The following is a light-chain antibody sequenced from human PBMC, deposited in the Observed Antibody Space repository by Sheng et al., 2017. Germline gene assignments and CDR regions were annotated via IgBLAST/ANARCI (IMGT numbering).Light chain of an antibody. V-gene: IGKV1-13*02. J-gene: IGKJ4*01. CDR2: DAS. CDR3: QQYGSSPELT. Sequence: AIQLTQSPPSLSASVGDRVTITCRASQGPRRALAWYQQKPGKAPRLLIFDASSLESGVPSRFSGSTSGTDFTLTISSLQPEDFATYYCQQYGSSPELTFGGGTKVEIK. CDR1: QGPRRA.